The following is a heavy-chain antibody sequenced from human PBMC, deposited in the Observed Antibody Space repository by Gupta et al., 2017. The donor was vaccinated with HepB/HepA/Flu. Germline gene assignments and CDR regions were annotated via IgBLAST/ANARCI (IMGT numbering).Heavy chain of an antibody. V-gene: IGHV1-3*01. D-gene: IGHD4-17*01. CDR3: ARVWDYGDFYFDY. J-gene: IGHJ4*02. Sequence: KFQGRVTITWDTSASTTYMELNSLRSEDTAVYYCARVWDYGDFYFDYWGQGTLVSGSS.